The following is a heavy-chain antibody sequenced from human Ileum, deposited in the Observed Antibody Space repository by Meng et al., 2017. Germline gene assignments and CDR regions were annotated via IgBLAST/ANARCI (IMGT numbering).Heavy chain of an antibody. V-gene: IGHV3-74*01. CDR3: TRAGSFRHDY. J-gene: IGHJ4*02. D-gene: IGHD2-15*01. Sequence: VQLVVFGGGLFLPGGSLRLSCAVSGSTFSDYWMHWVRQTPGKGLVWVSRINGDGSTTTYADSVKGRFTISRDNAESTLYLQMNSLRVDDTAVYYCTRAGSFRHDYWGQGALVTVSS. CDR1: GSTFSDYW. CDR2: INGDGSTT.